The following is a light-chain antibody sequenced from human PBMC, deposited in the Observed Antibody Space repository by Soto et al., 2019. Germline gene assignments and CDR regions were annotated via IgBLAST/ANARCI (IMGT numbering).Light chain of an antibody. V-gene: IGLV4-69*01. Sequence: QLVLTQSPSASASLGASVKLTCTLSSGHSNYAIAWHQQQPEKGPRYLMKLNSDGSHSKGDGIPDRFSGSSSGAERYLTISSLQSEDEADYYCKTWGTGIVVFGGGTKLTVL. CDR2: LNSDGSH. J-gene: IGLJ2*01. CDR1: SGHSNYA. CDR3: KTWGTGIVV.